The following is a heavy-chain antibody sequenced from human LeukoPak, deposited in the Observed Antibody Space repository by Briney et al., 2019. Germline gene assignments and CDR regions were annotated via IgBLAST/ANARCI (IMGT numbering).Heavy chain of an antibody. V-gene: IGHV4-30-4*07. D-gene: IGHD5-12*01. CDR2: IYYSDTS. Sequence: SETLSLTCAVSGGSISSGGYSWSWIRQPPGKGLEWIGYIYYSDTSYYNPSLKSRVTISADTSKNQFSLKLTSVTAADTAVYYCASHSGGYAYWGQGTLVTVSS. J-gene: IGHJ4*02. CDR3: ASHSGGYAY. CDR1: GGSISSGGYS.